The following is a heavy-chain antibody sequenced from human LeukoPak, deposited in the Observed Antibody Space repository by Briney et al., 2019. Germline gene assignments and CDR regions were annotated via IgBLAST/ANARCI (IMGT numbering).Heavy chain of an antibody. CDR3: AKWARRYDILTGYFDY. CDR2: ISGSGSTT. V-gene: IGHV3-23*01. Sequence: AGSLRLSCAASGFTFSSYAMSWVRQPPGKGLEWVSAISGSGSTTYYADSVKGRFNISRDNSKNTLYLQMNSLRAEDTAVYYCAKWARRYDILTGYFDYWGQGTLVTVSS. CDR1: GFTFSSYA. J-gene: IGHJ4*02. D-gene: IGHD3-9*01.